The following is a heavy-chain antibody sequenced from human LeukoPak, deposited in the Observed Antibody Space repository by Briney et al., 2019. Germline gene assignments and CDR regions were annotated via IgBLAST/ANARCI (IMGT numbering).Heavy chain of an antibody. CDR3: AGDGGSGTPRVYFDY. Sequence: GRSLRLSCAASGFTFSGYGMHWVRQTPGEGLEWVAFIWYDGSNKYYADSVKGRFTISRGNSKNTLYLQMNSLRAEDTAVYYCAGDGGSGTPRVYFDYWGQGTLVTVSS. D-gene: IGHD3-10*01. V-gene: IGHV3-33*01. CDR1: GFTFSGYG. CDR2: IWYDGSNK. J-gene: IGHJ4*02.